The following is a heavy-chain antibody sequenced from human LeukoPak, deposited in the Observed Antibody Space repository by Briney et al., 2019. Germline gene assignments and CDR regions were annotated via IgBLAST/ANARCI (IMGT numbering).Heavy chain of an antibody. CDR3: ARAWAYYDYSNYVNYYYGMDV. V-gene: IGHV1-69*13. CDR2: IIPIFGTA. D-gene: IGHD4-11*01. J-gene: IGHJ6*02. CDR1: GGTFSSYA. Sequence: SVKVSCKASGGTFSSYAISWVRQAPGQGLEWMGGIIPIFGTANYAQKFLGRVTITADESTSTAYMELSSLRSEDTAVYYCARAWAYYDYSNYVNYYYGMDVWGQGTTVTVSS.